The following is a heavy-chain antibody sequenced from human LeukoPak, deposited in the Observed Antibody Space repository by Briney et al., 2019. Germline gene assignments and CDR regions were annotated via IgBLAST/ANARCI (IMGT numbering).Heavy chain of an antibody. CDR1: GYTFTGYY. J-gene: IGHJ3*02. CDR2: INPNSGGT. V-gene: IGHV1-2*02. Sequence: ASVKVSCKASGYTFTGYYMHWVRQAPGQGLEWMGWINPNSGGTNYAQKFQGRVTMARDTSISTAYMELSRLRSDDTAVYYCFLALITGTGAFDIWGQGTMVTVSS. CDR3: FLALITGTGAFDI. D-gene: IGHD1-7*01.